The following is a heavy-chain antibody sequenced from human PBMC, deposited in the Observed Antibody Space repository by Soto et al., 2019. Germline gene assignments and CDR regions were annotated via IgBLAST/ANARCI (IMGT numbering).Heavy chain of an antibody. D-gene: IGHD4-4*01. V-gene: IGHV3-48*03. CDR1: GFTFSSFE. CDR2: ISSSGSTK. J-gene: IGHJ4*02. Sequence: PGGSLRLSCAASGFTFSSFEMNWVRQAPGKGLECVSYISSSGSTKYYADSVKGRFTISRDNSKNTLYLEMNSLRAEDTAVYHCAKDLDDYSSAIDFWGQGTLVTVSS. CDR3: AKDLDDYSSAIDF.